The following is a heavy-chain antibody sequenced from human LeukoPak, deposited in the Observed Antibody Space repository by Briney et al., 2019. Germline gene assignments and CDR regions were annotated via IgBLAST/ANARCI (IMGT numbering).Heavy chain of an antibody. D-gene: IGHD1-26*01. Sequence: SVKVSFKASGGTFSSYAISWVRQAPGQGLEWMGRIIPILGIANYAQKFQGRVTITADKSTSTAYVELSSLRSEDTAVYYCARGVVGALFYWGQGTLVTVSS. CDR3: ARGVVGALFY. CDR2: IIPILGIA. CDR1: GGTFSSYA. V-gene: IGHV1-69*04. J-gene: IGHJ4*02.